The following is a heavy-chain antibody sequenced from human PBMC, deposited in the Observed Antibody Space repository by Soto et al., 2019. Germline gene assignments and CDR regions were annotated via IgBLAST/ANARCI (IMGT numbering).Heavy chain of an antibody. CDR3: AKETNAGLDY. J-gene: IGHJ4*02. CDR2: ISYDGSNK. V-gene: IGHV3-30*18. CDR1: GFTFSSYG. Sequence: GGSLRLSCAASGFTFSSYGMHWVRQAPGKGPEWVAVISYDGSNKYYADSVKGRFTISRDNSKNTLYLQMNSLRAEDTAVYYCAKETNAGLDYWGQGTLVTVSS.